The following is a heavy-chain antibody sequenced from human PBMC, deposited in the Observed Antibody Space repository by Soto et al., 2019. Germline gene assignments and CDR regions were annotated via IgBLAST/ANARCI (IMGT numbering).Heavy chain of an antibody. V-gene: IGHV1-2*04. J-gene: IGHJ4*02. CDR3: AYRSSPEGDYYFDY. CDR1: GYTFTGDY. D-gene: IGHD6-13*01. Sequence: QVQLVQSGAEVKKPGASVKVSCKASGYTFTGDYMHWVRQAPGQGLEWMGWINPNSGGTNYAQKFQGWVTMNRDTTIIKAYMEMRRMRYEDTDVYYCAYRSSPEGDYYFDYWGQGTLVTVSS. CDR2: INPNSGGT.